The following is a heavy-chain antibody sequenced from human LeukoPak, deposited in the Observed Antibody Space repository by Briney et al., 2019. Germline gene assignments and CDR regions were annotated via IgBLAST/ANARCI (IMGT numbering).Heavy chain of an antibody. CDR2: IIPIFGTA. D-gene: IGHD2-8*01. CDR3: AALLTYCTNGVCSDY. J-gene: IGHJ4*02. V-gene: IGHV1-69*01. CDR1: GGTFSSYA. Sequence: ASVKVSCKASGGTFSSYAISWVRQAPGQGLEWMGGIIPIFGTANYAQKFQGRVRITADESTSTAYMELSSLRSEDTAVYYCAALLTYCTNGVCSDYWGQGTLVTVSS.